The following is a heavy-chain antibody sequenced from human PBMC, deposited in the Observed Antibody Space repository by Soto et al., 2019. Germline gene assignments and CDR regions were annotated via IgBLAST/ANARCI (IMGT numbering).Heavy chain of an antibody. D-gene: IGHD2-2*02. CDR1: GFTFSSYA. Sequence: PGGSLRLSCAASGFTFSSYAMSWARQAPGKGLEWVSAISGSGGSTYYADSVKGRFTISRDNSKNTLYLQMNSLRAEDTAVYYCAKDFDIVVVPAAIVGYFDYWGQGTLVTVSS. J-gene: IGHJ4*02. V-gene: IGHV3-23*01. CDR3: AKDFDIVVVPAAIVGYFDY. CDR2: ISGSGGST.